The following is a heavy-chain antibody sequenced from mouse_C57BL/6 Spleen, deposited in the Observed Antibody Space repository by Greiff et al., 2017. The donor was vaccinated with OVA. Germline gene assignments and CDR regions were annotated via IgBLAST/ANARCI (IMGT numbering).Heavy chain of an antibody. CDR2: IHPNSGST. CDR1: GYTFTSYW. J-gene: IGHJ2*01. D-gene: IGHD1-1*01. CDR3: ARYFYGSSSYYFDY. Sequence: QVQLQQPGAELVKPGASVKLSCKASGYTFTSYWMHWVKQRPGQGLEWIGMIHPNSGSTNYNEKFKSKATLTVSKSSSTAYMQLSSLTSEDSAVYYCARYFYGSSSYYFDYWGQGTTLTVSS. V-gene: IGHV1-64*01.